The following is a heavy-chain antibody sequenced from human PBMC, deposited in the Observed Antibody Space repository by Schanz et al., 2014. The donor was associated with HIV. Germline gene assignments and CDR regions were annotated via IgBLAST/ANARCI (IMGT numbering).Heavy chain of an antibody. CDR3: ARWYSSPMDGLDV. Sequence: QVQLVQSGAEVKKPGASVKVSCKASGYTFTSYDINWVRQAPGQGLEWMGWISAYKGNTNYAQKLQGRVTMTTDTSTNTAYMELRSLRSDDTAIYYCARWYSSPMDGLDVWGQGTTVIVSS. V-gene: IGHV1-18*01. CDR1: GYTFTSYD. D-gene: IGHD6-13*01. J-gene: IGHJ6*02. CDR2: ISAYKGNT.